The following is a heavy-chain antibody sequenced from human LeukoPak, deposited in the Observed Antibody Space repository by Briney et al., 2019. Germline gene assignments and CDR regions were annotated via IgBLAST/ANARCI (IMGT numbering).Heavy chain of an antibody. CDR3: ARGNTTFYDVWTGYYWFGGYFDF. J-gene: IGHJ4*02. Sequence: PGGSLRLSCAASGFTFGDYAMHWVRQVPGRAPEWVSLINDDGTNTYYADSVKGRLIISRDNGKNSLFLQMGGLRTEDTALYFCARGNTTFYDVWTGYYWFGGYFDFWGQGTQVTVSS. CDR1: GFTFGDYA. D-gene: IGHD3-3*01. V-gene: IGHV3-43*02. CDR2: INDDGTNT.